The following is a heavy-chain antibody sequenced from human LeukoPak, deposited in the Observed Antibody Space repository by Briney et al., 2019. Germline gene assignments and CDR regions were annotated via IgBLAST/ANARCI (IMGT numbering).Heavy chain of an antibody. D-gene: IGHD3-22*01. CDR2: IYYSGST. CDR1: GGSFSGYY. V-gene: IGHV4-59*01. J-gene: IGHJ5*02. Sequence: SETLSLTCAVYGGSFSGYYWSWIRQPPGKGLEWIGYIYYSGSTNYNPSLKSRVTISVDTSKNQFSLRLSSVTAADTAVYYCARHRYYYDSSGYYYQPWGQGTLVTVSS. CDR3: ARHRYYYDSSGYYYQP.